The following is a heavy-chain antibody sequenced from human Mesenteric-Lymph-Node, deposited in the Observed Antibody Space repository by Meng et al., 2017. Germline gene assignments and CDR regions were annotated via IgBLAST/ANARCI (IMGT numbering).Heavy chain of an antibody. J-gene: IGHJ1*01. CDR3: AKDRVSWYYGSGSYYNYFQH. V-gene: IGHV3-74*01. D-gene: IGHD3-10*01. Sequence: GESLKISCAASGFTFSSYWMHWVRQAPGKGLVWVSRINSDGSSTSYADSVKGRFTISRDNSKNTLYLQMNSLRAEDTAVYYCAKDRVSWYYGSGSYYNYFQHWGQGTLVTVSS. CDR2: INSDGSST. CDR1: GFTFSSYW.